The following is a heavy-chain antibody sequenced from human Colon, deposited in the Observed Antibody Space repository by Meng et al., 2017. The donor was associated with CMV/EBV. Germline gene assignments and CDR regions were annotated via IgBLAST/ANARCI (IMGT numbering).Heavy chain of an antibody. CDR3: ARHSLTILTD. CDR1: GFSLTTTGAG. V-gene: IGHV2-5*02. CDR2: IHWDDDK. D-gene: IGHD2-8*02. J-gene: IGHJ4*02. Sequence: IPLKESGGALVKPTRTLTLPCTFSGFSLTTTGAGVACVRQPPGKAPELLALIHWDDDKRYSPSLKNRLNLTKDTSKNQVVLSMTDLTPADTGTFYCARHSLTILTDWGQGALVTVSS.